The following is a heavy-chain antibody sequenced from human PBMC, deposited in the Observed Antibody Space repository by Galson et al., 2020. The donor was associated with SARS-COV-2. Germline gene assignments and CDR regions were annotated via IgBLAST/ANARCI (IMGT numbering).Heavy chain of an antibody. J-gene: IGHJ4*02. Sequence: SETLSLTCTVSGDSISSSSYYWGWIRQPPGKGLEWIGSIYYSGSTYYNPSLKSRVTISVDTSKNQFSLKLSSVTAADTAVYYCARDGSYYDSSGYSDYYFDYWGQGTLVTVSS. CDR3: ARDGSYYDSSGYSDYYFDY. CDR1: GDSISSSSYY. V-gene: IGHV4-39*07. CDR2: IYYSGST. D-gene: IGHD3-22*01.